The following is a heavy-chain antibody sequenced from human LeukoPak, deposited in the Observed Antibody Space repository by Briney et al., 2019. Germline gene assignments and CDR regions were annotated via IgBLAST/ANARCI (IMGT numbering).Heavy chain of an antibody. CDR3: ARGTDRLYNWFDP. CDR1: GGSISSYY. Sequence: PSETLSLTCTVSGGSISSYYWSWIRQPPGKGLEWIGYIYYSGSTNYNPSLKSRVTISVDTSKNQFSLKLSSVTAADTAVYYCARGTDRLYNWFDPWGQGTLVTVSS. CDR2: IYYSGST. D-gene: IGHD1-14*01. V-gene: IGHV4-59*01. J-gene: IGHJ5*02.